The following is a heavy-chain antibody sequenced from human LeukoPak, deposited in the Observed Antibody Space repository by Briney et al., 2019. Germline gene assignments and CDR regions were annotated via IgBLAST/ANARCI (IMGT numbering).Heavy chain of an antibody. CDR2: IGPSDSYT. J-gene: IGHJ4*02. V-gene: IGHV5-10-1*01. Sequence: GESLKISCKGSGYSFTSYWISWVRQMPGKGLEWMGRIGPSDSYTNYSPSFQGHVTISADKSISTAYLQWSSLKASDTAMYYCAREVKSTSCYEVRDWGQGTLVTVSS. CDR1: GYSFTSYW. CDR3: AREVKSTSCYEVRD. D-gene: IGHD2-2*01.